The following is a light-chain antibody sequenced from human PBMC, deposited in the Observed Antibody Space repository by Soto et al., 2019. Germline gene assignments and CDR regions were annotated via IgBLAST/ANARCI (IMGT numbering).Light chain of an antibody. CDR2: GAS. CDR1: QSVSSSY. CDR3: QQYSRAPLT. V-gene: IGKV3-20*01. Sequence: EIVLTQSPGTLSLSPGERATLSCRASQSVSSSYLAWYQQKPGQAPRLLIYGASSRATGIPDRFSGSGSGTDFTLTISSLQSEDFAVYYCQQYSRAPLTFGQGTKVDIK. J-gene: IGKJ1*01.